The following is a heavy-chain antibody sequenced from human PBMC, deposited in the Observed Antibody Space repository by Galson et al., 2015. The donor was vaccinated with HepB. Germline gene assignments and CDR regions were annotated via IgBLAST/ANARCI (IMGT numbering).Heavy chain of an antibody. D-gene: IGHD6-13*01. Sequence: QVQLQESGPGLVKPSETLSLTCTVSGGSISSYYWSWIRQPPGKGLEWIGYIYYSGSTNYNPSLKSRVTISVDTSKNQFSLKLSSVTAADTAVYYCARSGGRAAAGYRAFDIWGQGTMVTVSS. J-gene: IGHJ3*02. V-gene: IGHV4-59*01. CDR2: IYYSGST. CDR1: GGSISSYY. CDR3: ARSGGRAAAGYRAFDI.